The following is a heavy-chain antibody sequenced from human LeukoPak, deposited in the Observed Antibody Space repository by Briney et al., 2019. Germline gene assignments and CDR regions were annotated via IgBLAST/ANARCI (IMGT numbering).Heavy chain of an antibody. CDR3: AKNLRYCSGGSCYSEYFDN. J-gene: IGHJ4*02. CDR1: GFTFSSYA. Sequence: GGSLRLSCAASGFTFSSYAISWVRQAPGKGLEWVSAISGSGGGTYYADSVKGRFTISRDNSKNTLYLQMNSLRAEDTAVYYCAKNLRYCSGGSCYSEYFDNWGREPWSPSPQ. CDR2: ISGSGGGT. D-gene: IGHD2-15*01. V-gene: IGHV3-23*01.